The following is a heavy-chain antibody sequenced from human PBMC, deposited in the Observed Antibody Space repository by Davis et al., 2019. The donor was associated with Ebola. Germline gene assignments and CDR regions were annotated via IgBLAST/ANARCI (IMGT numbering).Heavy chain of an antibody. D-gene: IGHD3-22*01. CDR3: ARHRRTGYYYIFDY. CDR1: GGSIDSHY. Sequence: MPSETLSLTCTVSGGSIDSHYRSWIRQPPGKGLEWPGYIYYGGTTKYNPSLKSRVTFSGDTSMNHLSLELRSVTAADTAVYYCARHRRTGYYYIFDYWGQGTLVTVSS. CDR2: IYYGGTT. V-gene: IGHV4-59*08. J-gene: IGHJ4*02.